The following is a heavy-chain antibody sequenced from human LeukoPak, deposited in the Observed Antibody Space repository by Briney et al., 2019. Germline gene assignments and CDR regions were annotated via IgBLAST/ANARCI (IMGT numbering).Heavy chain of an antibody. V-gene: IGHV3-64*01. J-gene: IGHJ4*02. D-gene: IGHD1-1*01. CDR2: ISGSGDST. Sequence: GGSLRLSCAASGFTFSSYAMHWVRQAPGKGLEYVSAISGSGDSTYYANSVKGRFTISRDNSKNTLYLQMGSLRAEDMAVYYCASVAGGWNEANDCWGQGTLVTVSS. CDR1: GFTFSSYA. CDR3: ASVAGGWNEANDC.